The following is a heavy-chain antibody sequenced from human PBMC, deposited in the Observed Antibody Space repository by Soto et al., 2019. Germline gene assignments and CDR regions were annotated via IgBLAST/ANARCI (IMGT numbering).Heavy chain of an antibody. D-gene: IGHD2-8*01. CDR3: AKNGQPPYYYYGMDV. J-gene: IGHJ6*02. V-gene: IGHV1-69*13. CDR1: GGTFNNLA. Sequence: SVKVSCKASGGTFNNLAISWVRQAPGQGLEWMGGIIPLFGTGNYAQKFQGRVTITADESTSTAYMELRSLTSDDTAVYYCAKNGQPPYYYYGMDVWGQGTTVTVSS. CDR2: IIPLFGTG.